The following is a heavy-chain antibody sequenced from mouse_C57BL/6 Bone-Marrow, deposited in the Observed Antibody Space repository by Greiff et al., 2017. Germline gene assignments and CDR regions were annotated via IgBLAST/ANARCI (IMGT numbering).Heavy chain of an antibody. D-gene: IGHD1-1*01. CDR1: GYTFTDYY. J-gene: IGHJ2*01. V-gene: IGHV1-26*01. CDR3: AREGVLLLRSHFDY. CDR2: INPNNGGT. Sequence: EVQLQQSGPELVKPGASVKISCKASGYTFTDYYMNWVKQSHGKSLEWIGYINPNNGGTSYNQKFKGKATLTVDKSSSTAYMELRSLTSEDSAVYYCAREGVLLLRSHFDYWGQGTTLTVSS.